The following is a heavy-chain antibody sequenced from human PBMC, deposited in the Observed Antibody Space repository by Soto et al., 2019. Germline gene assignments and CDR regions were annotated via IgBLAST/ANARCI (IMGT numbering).Heavy chain of an antibody. J-gene: IGHJ4*02. V-gene: IGHV3-7*01. CDR2: MDQDGIET. CDR3: VCGGNFFIY. Sequence: EVQLVESGGGLVQPGGSLRLSCAASGFTFSTYWMTWVRQPPGKGLEWVANMDQDGIETYYVDSVRGRFTVSRDNAKNSLYLQMNSLRVEDTAVYYCVCGGNFFIYCGQGTLVTGSP. D-gene: IGHD3-16*01. CDR1: GFTFSTYW.